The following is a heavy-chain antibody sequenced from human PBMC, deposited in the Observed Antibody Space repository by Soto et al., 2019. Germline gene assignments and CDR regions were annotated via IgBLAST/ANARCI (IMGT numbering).Heavy chain of an antibody. V-gene: IGHV3-23*01. CDR2: ISGSGGST. CDR3: AKDHGMDV. Sequence: PGGSLRLSCVASGFTFSDYAMAWLRQSPGKGLESVSSISGSGGSTYYADSVKGRFTISRDNSKNTVFLQMNSLRAEDTAVYYCAKDHGMDVWAQGATVTVCS. J-gene: IGHJ6*02. CDR1: GFTFSDYA.